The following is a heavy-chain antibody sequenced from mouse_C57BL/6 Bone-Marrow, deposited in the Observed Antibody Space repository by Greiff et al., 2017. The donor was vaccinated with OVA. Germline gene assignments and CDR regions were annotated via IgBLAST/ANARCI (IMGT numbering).Heavy chain of an antibody. CDR3: ARGLATLYYFDD. D-gene: IGHD6-1*01. V-gene: IGHV1-64*01. Sequence: VQLQQPGAELVKPGASVKLSCKASGYTFTSYWMHWVKQRPGQGLEWIGMIHPDSGSTNYNEKFKSKATLTVDKSSSTAYMQLSSLTSEDSAVYYCARGLATLYYFDDWGQGTTLTVSS. CDR2: IHPDSGST. CDR1: GYTFTSYW. J-gene: IGHJ2*01.